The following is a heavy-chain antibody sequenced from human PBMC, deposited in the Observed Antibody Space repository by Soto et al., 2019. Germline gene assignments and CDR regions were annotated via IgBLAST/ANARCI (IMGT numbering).Heavy chain of an antibody. Sequence: PSETLSLTSGIKGGSVRGFDWSWTRQPPGEALEFLGEIAQNGVIRYNSSRNGRLLMSLDMSKNELSLQLTSVTDADTARYFCARGKRVECTATSCLFRGIDYYFGLDLWGQGTPVTVSS. V-gene: IGHV4-34*01. J-gene: IGHJ6*02. CDR3: ARGKRVECTATSCLFRGIDYYFGLDL. CDR2: IAQNGVI. D-gene: IGHD2-8*02. CDR1: GGSVRGFD.